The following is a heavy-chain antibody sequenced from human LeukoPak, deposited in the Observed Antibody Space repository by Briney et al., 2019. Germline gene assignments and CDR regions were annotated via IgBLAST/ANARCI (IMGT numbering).Heavy chain of an antibody. CDR2: MNPNSGNT. D-gene: IGHD1-26*01. J-gene: IGHJ4*02. Sequence: ASVKVSCTASGYTFTSYDINWVRQATGQGLEWMGWMNPNSGNTGYAQKFQGRVTMTRNTSISTAYMELSSLRSEDTAVYYCARAPVGATPSFDYWGQGTLVTVSS. V-gene: IGHV1-8*01. CDR3: ARAPVGATPSFDY. CDR1: GYTFTSYD.